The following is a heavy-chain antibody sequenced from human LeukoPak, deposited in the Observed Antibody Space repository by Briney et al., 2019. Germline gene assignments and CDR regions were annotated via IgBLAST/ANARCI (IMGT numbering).Heavy chain of an antibody. CDR3: ARGVVVVAANLNWFDP. J-gene: IGHJ5*02. V-gene: IGHV3-74*01. CDR2: INTDGSST. CDR1: GFTFSSYW. D-gene: IGHD2-15*01. Sequence: GGSLRLSCAASGFTFSSYWMHWVRQAPGKGLVCVSRINTDGSSTSYADSVKGRFTISRDNAKNTLYLQINSLRAEDTAVYYCARGVVVVAANLNWFDPWGQGTLVTVSS.